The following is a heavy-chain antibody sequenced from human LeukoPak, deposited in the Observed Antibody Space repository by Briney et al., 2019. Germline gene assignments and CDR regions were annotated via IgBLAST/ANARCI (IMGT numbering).Heavy chain of an antibody. CDR2: ISYDGSNK. V-gene: IGHV3-30*03. D-gene: IGHD3-10*01. J-gene: IGHJ4*02. Sequence: PGGSLRLSCAASGFTFSSYGMHWVRQAPGKGLEWVAVISYDGSNKYYADSVKGRFTISRDNSKNTLYLQMNSLRAEDTAVYYCARGGFGELSAFDYWGQGTLVTVSS. CDR1: GFTFSSYG. CDR3: ARGGFGELSAFDY.